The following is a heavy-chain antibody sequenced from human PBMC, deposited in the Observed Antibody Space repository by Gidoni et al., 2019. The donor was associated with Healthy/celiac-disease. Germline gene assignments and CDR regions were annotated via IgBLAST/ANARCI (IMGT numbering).Heavy chain of an antibody. D-gene: IGHD3-3*01. V-gene: IGHV5-51*01. Sequence: EVQLVQSGAEVKKPGESLTISCKGSGYSFTSYWIGWVRQMPGKGLEWMGIIYPGDSDTRYSPSFQGQVTISADKSISTAYLQWSSLKASDTAMYYCARRKGWSGYYTVIGFDPWGQGTLVTVSS. CDR1: GYSFTSYW. J-gene: IGHJ5*02. CDR3: ARRKGWSGYYTVIGFDP. CDR2: IYPGDSDT.